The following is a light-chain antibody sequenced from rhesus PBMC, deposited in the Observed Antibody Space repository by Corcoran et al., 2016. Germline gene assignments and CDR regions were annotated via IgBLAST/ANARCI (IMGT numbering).Light chain of an antibody. CDR1: SSDIGDYND. CDR3: WSYRSGSTFI. Sequence: QSALTQPPSVSKSLGQSVTISCTGTSSDIGDYNDVSWYQLHPGTAPRLLIYDVSTRPSGVSDRFSGSKSDNTASLTIAGLQAEDEADYYCWSYRSGSTFIFGAGTRLTVL. J-gene: IGLJ1*01. V-gene: IGLV2S9*01. CDR2: DVS.